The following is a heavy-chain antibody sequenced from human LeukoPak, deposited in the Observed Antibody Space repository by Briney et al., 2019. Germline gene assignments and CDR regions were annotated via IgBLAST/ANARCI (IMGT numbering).Heavy chain of an antibody. CDR3: ARVATHHHYDFWSGYPDAFDI. CDR1: GFTFSDYY. Sequence: GGSLRLSCAASGFTFSDYYMSWIRQAPGKGLEWVSYISSSGSTIYYADSVKGRFTISRDNAKNSLYLQMNSLRAEDTAVYYCARVATHHHYDFWSGYPDAFDIWGQGTMVTVSS. CDR2: ISSSGSTI. J-gene: IGHJ3*02. D-gene: IGHD3-3*01. V-gene: IGHV3-11*04.